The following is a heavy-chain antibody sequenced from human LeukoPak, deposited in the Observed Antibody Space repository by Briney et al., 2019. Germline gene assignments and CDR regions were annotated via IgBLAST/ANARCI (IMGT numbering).Heavy chain of an antibody. J-gene: IGHJ4*02. D-gene: IGHD1-26*01. V-gene: IGHV4-34*01. CDR1: GGSFSDYY. CDR2: INHSGST. CDR3: ARYASGSYFRGIDY. Sequence: SETLSLTCAVYGGSFSDYYWTWIRQPPGKGLERIGEINHSGSTNYNPSLKSRVTISVDTSKNQFSLKLSSVTAADTAVYYCARYASGSYFRGIDYWGQGTLVTVSS.